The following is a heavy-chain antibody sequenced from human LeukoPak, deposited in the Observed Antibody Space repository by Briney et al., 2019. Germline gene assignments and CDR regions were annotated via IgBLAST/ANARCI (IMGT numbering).Heavy chain of an antibody. V-gene: IGHV4-59*08. D-gene: IGHD2-15*01. Sequence: KPSETLSLTCTVSGGSISGYYWSWVRQTPGKGLEWIGYIYYSGSTSYNPSLKSRVTISVDTSKNQFSLRLSSVTAADTAVYYCARRLPGYYYYMDVWGQGTTVTVSS. CDR1: GGSISGYY. CDR3: ARRLPGYYYYMDV. J-gene: IGHJ6*02. CDR2: IYYSGST.